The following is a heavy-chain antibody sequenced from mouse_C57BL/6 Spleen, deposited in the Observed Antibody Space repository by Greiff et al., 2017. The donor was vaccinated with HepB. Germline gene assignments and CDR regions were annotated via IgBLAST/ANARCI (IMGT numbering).Heavy chain of an antibody. J-gene: IGHJ3*01. CDR1: GYSFTDYN. D-gene: IGHD1-1*01. V-gene: IGHV1-39*01. CDR2: INPNYGTT. Sequence: VQLKESGPELVKPGASVKISCKASGYSFTDYNMNWVKQSNGKSLEWIGVINPNYGTTIYNQKFKGKATLTVDQSSSTAYMQLNSLTSEDSAVYYCARKGPGSSLWFAYWGQGTLVTVSA. CDR3: ARKGPGSSLWFAY.